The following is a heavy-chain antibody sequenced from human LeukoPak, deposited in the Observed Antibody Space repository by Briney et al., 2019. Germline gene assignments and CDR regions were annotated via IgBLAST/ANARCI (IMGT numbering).Heavy chain of an antibody. D-gene: IGHD3-10*02. CDR1: GFTFSSYE. V-gene: IGHV3-48*03. Sequence: GGSLRLSCAASGFTFSSYEMNWVRQAPGKGLEWVSYISSSGSTIYYADSVKGRFTIPRDNAKNSLYLQMNSLRAEDTAVYYCVELGITMIGGVWGKGTTVTISS. CDR2: ISSSGSTI. J-gene: IGHJ6*04. CDR3: VELGITMIGGV.